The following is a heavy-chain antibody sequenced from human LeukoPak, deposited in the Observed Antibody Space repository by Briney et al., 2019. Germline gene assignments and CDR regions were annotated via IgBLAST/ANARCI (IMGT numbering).Heavy chain of an antibody. J-gene: IGHJ4*02. CDR1: GYTFTGYY. D-gene: IGHD3-9*01. Sequence: SVKVSCKASGYTFTGYYMHWVRQAPGQGLEWMGGIIPIFGTANYAQKFQGRVTITADKSTSTAYMELSSLRSEDTAVYYCARAGDILTGYYYWGQGTLVTVSS. V-gene: IGHV1-69*06. CDR2: IIPIFGTA. CDR3: ARAGDILTGYYY.